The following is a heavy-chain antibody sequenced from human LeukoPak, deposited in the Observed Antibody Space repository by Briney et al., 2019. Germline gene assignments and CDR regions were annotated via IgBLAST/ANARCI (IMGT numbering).Heavy chain of an antibody. CDR2: IKQDGSEK. V-gene: IGHV3-7*01. CDR3: ARDLPSYYDFWSGSHFDY. J-gene: IGHJ4*02. D-gene: IGHD3-3*01. Sequence: GGSLRLSCAASGFTFSSYWMSWVRQAPGKGLEWVANIKQDGSEKCYVDSVKGRFTISSDNAKNSLYLQMNSLRAEDTAVYYCARDLPSYYDFWSGSHFDYWGQGTLVTVSS. CDR1: GFTFSSYW.